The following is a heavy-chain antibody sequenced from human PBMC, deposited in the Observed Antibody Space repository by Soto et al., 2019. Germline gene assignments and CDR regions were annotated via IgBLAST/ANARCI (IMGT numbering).Heavy chain of an antibody. CDR1: GFTFSSYW. CDR2: INSDGSST. V-gene: IGHV3-74*01. Sequence: EVQLVESGGGLVQPGGSLRLSCAASGFTFSSYWMHWVRQAPGKGLVWVSRINSDGSSTSYADSVKGRFTISRDNAKHTLYLQMNSLRAEDTAVYYCARDPHRLYGMDVWGQGTTVTVSS. J-gene: IGHJ6*02. D-gene: IGHD3-16*02. CDR3: ARDPHRLYGMDV.